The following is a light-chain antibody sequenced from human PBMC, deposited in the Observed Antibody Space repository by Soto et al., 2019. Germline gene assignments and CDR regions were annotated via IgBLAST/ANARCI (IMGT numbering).Light chain of an antibody. CDR3: CSYAGSYTHYV. Sequence: QSVLTHPRSVSGSPGQSVTLSCTGTSSDVGGYNYVSWYQQHPGKAPKLMIYDVSKRPSGVPDRFSGSKSGNTASLTISGLQSEDEADYYCCSYAGSYTHYVFGTGTKLTVL. V-gene: IGLV2-11*01. CDR1: SSDVGGYNY. CDR2: DVS. J-gene: IGLJ1*01.